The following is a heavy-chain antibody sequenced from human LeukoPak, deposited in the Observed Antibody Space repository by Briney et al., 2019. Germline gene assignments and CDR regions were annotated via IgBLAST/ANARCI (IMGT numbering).Heavy chain of an antibody. J-gene: IGHJ4*02. CDR1: GFTFSSYA. CDR2: IKSGGSTT. V-gene: IGHV3-74*01. CDR3: ARGDYFDY. Sequence: GGSLRLSCSASGFTFSSYAMHWVRQAPGKGLVWVSRIKSGGSTTSHADSVKGRFTISRDNTKNTLYLQMNSLRVEDTAVYYCARGDYFDYRGQGTLVTVPS.